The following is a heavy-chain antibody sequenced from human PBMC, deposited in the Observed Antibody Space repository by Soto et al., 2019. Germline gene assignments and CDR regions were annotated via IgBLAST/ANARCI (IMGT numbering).Heavy chain of an antibody. J-gene: IGHJ5*02. CDR3: ARDYGSYYYGSGSYYWFDP. CDR1: GGTFSSYA. D-gene: IGHD3-10*01. Sequence: SVKVSCKASGGTFSSYAISWVRQAPGQGLEWMGGIIPIFGTANYAQKFQGRVTITAGESTSTAYMELSSLRSKDTAVYYCARDYGSYYYGSGSYYWFDPWGQGTLVTVSS. V-gene: IGHV1-69*13. CDR2: IIPIFGTA.